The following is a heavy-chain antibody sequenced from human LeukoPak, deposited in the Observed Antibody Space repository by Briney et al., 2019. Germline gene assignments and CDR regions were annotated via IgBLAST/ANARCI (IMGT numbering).Heavy chain of an antibody. CDR3: ARGIPGRSIDY. CDR1: GGSFSGYY. V-gene: IGHV4-34*01. J-gene: IGHJ4*02. D-gene: IGHD3-16*02. Sequence: PSETLSLTCAVYGGSFSGYYWSWIRQPPGKGLEWIGEINHSGSTNYNPSLKSRVTISVDTSKNQFSLKLSSVTAADTSVYYCARGIPGRSIDYWGQGTLVTVSS. CDR2: INHSGST.